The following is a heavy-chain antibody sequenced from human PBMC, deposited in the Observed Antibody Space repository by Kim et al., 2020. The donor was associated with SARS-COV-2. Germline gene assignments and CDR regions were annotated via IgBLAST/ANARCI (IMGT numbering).Heavy chain of an antibody. CDR1: GFTVSSNY. V-gene: IGHV3-53*04. D-gene: IGHD3-10*01. CDR2: IYSGGST. Sequence: GGSLRLSCAASGFTVSSNYMSWVRQAPGTGLEWVSVIYSGGSTYYADSVKGRFTISRHNSKNTLYLQMNSLRAEDTAVYYCARDGGGSGRRYYYYYGMDVWGQGTTVTVSS. CDR3: ARDGGGSGRRYYYYYGMDV. J-gene: IGHJ6*02.